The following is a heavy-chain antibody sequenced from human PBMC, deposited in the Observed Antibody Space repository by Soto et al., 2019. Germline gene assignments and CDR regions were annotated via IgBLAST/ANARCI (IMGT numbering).Heavy chain of an antibody. V-gene: IGHV3-30*03. CDR2: ISYDGSNK. J-gene: IGHJ4*02. D-gene: IGHD3-10*01. CDR1: GFTFSSYG. CDR3: ASPRGAGGFDY. Sequence: QVQLVESGGGVVQPGRSLRLSCAASGFTFSSYGMHWVRQAPGKGLEWVAVISYDGSNKYYADSVKGRFTISRDNSKNPVYLQMSSLRAEDTAVCYWASPRGAGGFDYWGQGTLVTVSS.